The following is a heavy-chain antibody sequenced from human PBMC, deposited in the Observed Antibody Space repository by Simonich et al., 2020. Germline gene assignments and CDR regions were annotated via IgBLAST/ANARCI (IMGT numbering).Heavy chain of an antibody. CDR2: LKQDGSEK. CDR3: AREGIAARDAFDI. CDR1: GFTFSSYW. D-gene: IGHD6-6*01. Sequence: EVQLVESGGGLVQPGGSLRLSCAASGFTFSSYWMSWVRQAPGKGLEWVAKLKQDGSEKYYVDYVKGRFTNSRDNAKNSLYLQMNSLRAEDTAVYYCAREGIAARDAFDIWGQGTMVTVSS. J-gene: IGHJ3*02. V-gene: IGHV3-7*01.